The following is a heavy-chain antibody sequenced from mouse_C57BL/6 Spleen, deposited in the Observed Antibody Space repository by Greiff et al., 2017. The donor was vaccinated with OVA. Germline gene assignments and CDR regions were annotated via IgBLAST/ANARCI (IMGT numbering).Heavy chain of an antibody. CDR1: GYTFTGYW. V-gene: IGHV1-9*01. Sequence: QVQLQQSVAELMKPGASVKLSCKATGYTFTGYWIEWVKQRPGHGLEWIGEILPGSGSTNYNEKFKGKATFTADTSSNTAYMQLSSLTTEDSAIYYCARSGFITTVVATGAMDYWGQGTSVTVSS. J-gene: IGHJ4*01. CDR3: ARSGFITTVVATGAMDY. D-gene: IGHD1-1*01. CDR2: ILPGSGST.